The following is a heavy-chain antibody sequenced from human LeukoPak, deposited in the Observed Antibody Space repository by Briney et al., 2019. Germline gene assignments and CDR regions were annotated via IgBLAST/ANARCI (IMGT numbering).Heavy chain of an antibody. CDR3: ARDGSSYGYFDY. J-gene: IGHJ4*02. V-gene: IGHV4-31*03. CDR2: IYYSGST. D-gene: IGHD5-18*01. Sequence: SETLSLTCTVSGGSINSGGYYWSWIRQHPRKGLEWVGYIYYSGSTYYNPSLKSRVTISVDTSKNQFSLKLGSVTAADTAVYYCARDGSSYGYFDYWGQGTLVTVSS. CDR1: GGSINSGGYY.